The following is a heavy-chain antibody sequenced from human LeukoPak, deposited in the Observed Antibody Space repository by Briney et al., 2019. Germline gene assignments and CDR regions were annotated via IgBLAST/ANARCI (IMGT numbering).Heavy chain of an antibody. CDR3: ARRAGDLRRTALDY. CDR2: INLSNGYT. Sequence: ASVKVSCKASGYNFITYGIGWVRQAPGQGLEWMGWINLSNGYTNYAQRLQGRVTMTTDTSTSTAYMELRSLISDDTAVYYCARRAGDLRRTALDYWGQGTLVTVSS. V-gene: IGHV1-18*01. D-gene: IGHD3-16*01. CDR1: GYNFITYG. J-gene: IGHJ4*02.